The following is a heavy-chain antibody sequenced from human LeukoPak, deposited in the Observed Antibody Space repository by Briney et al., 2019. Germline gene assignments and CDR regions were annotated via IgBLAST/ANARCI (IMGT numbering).Heavy chain of an antibody. J-gene: IGHJ5*02. CDR2: IYSGGST. V-gene: IGHV3-53*05. CDR3: ARDRGYSSSPGWFDP. CDR1: GFTVSSNY. D-gene: IGHD6-13*01. Sequence: GGSLRLSCAASGFTVSSNYMSWVRQAPGKGLEWVSVIYSGGSTYYADSVKGRFTISRDNSKNTLYLQMNSLRAEDTAVYYCARDRGYSSSPGWFDPWGQGTLVTDSS.